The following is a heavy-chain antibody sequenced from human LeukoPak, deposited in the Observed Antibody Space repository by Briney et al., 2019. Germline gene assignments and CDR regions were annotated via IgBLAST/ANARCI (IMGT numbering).Heavy chain of an antibody. CDR2: IYTSGST. D-gene: IGHD1-26*01. Sequence: SETLSLTCTVSGGSISSGSYYWSWIRQPAGKGLEWIGRIYTSGSTNYNPSLKSRVTISVDTSKNQFSLKLSSVTAADTALYFCARDRLSVGAFDIWGQGTMVTVSS. V-gene: IGHV4-61*02. CDR3: ARDRLSVGAFDI. J-gene: IGHJ3*02. CDR1: GGSISSGSYY.